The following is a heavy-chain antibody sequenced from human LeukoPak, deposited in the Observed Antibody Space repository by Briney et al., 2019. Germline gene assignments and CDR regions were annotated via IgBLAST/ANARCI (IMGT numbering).Heavy chain of an antibody. V-gene: IGHV1-2*04. Sequence: GASVKVPCKASGYTFTGNYMHWVRQAPGQGLEWMGWVITNSGGTNYSQEFQGWVTMTTDTAISTAYMELSSERSEDTAMYYCARCVAVAARYYIDDWGQGTLVTVSS. J-gene: IGHJ4*02. D-gene: IGHD6-19*01. CDR1: GYTFTGNY. CDR3: ARCVAVAARYYIDD. CDR2: VITNSGGT.